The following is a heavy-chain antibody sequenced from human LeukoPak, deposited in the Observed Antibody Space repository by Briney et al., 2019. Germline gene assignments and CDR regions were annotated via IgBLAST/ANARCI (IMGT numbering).Heavy chain of an antibody. CDR3: AKALDWSGYNRFDH. J-gene: IGHJ4*02. D-gene: IGHD3-3*01. CDR2: VSGSGGST. CDR1: GFTFSNYA. V-gene: IGHV3-23*01. Sequence: PGGSLRLSCAASGFTFSNYAMSWVRQAPGKGLEWVSAVSGSGGSTYYADSVKGRFTISRDNSENTLYLQMNNLRAEDTAVYYCAKALDWSGYNRFDHWGQGTLVTVSS.